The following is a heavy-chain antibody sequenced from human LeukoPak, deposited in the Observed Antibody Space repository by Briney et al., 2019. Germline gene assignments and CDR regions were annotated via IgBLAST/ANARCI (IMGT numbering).Heavy chain of an antibody. D-gene: IGHD5-18*01. CDR2: IRYDGSNK. J-gene: IGHJ4*02. CDR3: ARGSYGFFDY. Sequence: GGSLRLSSAASGFTFSSYGMHWVRQAPGKGLEWVAFIRYDGSNKYYADSVKGRFTISRDNAKNSLYLQMNSLRAEDTAVYYCARGSYGFFDYWGQGTLVTVSS. CDR1: GFTFSSYG. V-gene: IGHV3-30*02.